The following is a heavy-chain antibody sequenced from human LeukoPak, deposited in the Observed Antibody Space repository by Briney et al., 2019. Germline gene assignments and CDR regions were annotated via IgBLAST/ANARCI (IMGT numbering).Heavy chain of an antibody. CDR2: IYPGDSAT. J-gene: IGHJ4*02. CDR3: AGGSLEGYTDCDY. CDR1: GSSFTSYW. D-gene: IGHD5-24*01. Sequence: GASLKFSCKGSGSSFTSYWIGWVRQMPGKGLEWMGIIYPGDSATSSSPSFRGQVTISADKPISTADLQWSSMEGSDTAMHYWAGGSLEGYTDCDYWGQGTLVTVSS. V-gene: IGHV5-51*01.